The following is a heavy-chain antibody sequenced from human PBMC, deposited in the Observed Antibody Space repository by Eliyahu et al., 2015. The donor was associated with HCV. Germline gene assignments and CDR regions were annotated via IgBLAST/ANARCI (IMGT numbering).Heavy chain of an antibody. CDR2: IKSKTDGGTT. CDR3: TTDRRYGPYYYGMDV. V-gene: IGHV3-15*01. D-gene: IGHD5-18*01. CDR1: GFTFSNAW. J-gene: IGHJ6*02. Sequence: EVQLVESGGGLVKPGGSLRLSCAASGFTFSNAWMSWVRQAPGKGLEWVGRIKSKTDGGTTDYAAPVKGRFTISRDDSKNTLYLQMNSLKTEDTAVYYCTTDRRYGPYYYGMDVWGQGTTVTVSS.